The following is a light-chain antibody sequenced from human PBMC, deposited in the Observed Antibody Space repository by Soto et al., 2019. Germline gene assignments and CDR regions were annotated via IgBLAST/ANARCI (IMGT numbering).Light chain of an antibody. CDR1: ESVSSN. V-gene: IGKV3-15*01. CDR2: GAS. J-gene: IGKJ5*01. Sequence: GMTQSRASLSVSPGGTAALSCRASESVSSNLAWYQQRPGQAPRLLIYGASTRATDTPVRFRGSGSGTEFALTISSLQSEDFAVYYCQQYNNWPPSIIFGQGTRLEI. CDR3: QQYNNWPPSII.